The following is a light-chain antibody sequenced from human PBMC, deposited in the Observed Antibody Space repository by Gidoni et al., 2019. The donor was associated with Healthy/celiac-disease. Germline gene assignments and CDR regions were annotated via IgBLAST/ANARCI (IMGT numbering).Light chain of an antibody. CDR3: AAWDDSLNGYV. Sequence: QSVLTQPPSASGTPEQTVTISCSGSSSNIGSNTVNWYQQLPGTAPKLLIYSNNPRPSGVPDRFSGSKSGTSASLAISGLQSEDEADYYCAAWDDSLNGYVFGTGTKVTVL. CDR2: SNN. V-gene: IGLV1-44*01. CDR1: SSNIGSNT. J-gene: IGLJ1*01.